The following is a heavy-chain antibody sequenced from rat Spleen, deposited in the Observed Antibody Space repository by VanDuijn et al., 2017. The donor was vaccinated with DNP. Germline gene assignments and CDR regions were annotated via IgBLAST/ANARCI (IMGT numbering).Heavy chain of an antibody. CDR3: ATGGNYGSYPFDY. J-gene: IGHJ2*01. D-gene: IGHD1-3*01. Sequence: EVQLVESGGGLVQSGRSLKLSCAASGFTFSNSDMAWVRQAPTKGLEWVASISTSGGSTYYRDSVKGRFTISRDNAKSTLYLQMDSLRSEDTATYYCATGGNYGSYPFDYWGQGVMVTVSS. CDR1: GFTFSNSD. CDR2: ISTSGGST. V-gene: IGHV5-27*01.